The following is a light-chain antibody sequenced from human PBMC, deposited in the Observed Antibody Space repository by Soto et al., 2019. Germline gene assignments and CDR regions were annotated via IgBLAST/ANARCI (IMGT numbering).Light chain of an antibody. V-gene: IGKV1-39*01. CDR3: HQNHGT. Sequence: DIQMTQSPSSLSAFVGDSVTITCRASQNIGNYLNWYQQKPGTAPKILISAASNLRSGVPSRFSGSGSGTYFTLTISSLQSEDFETYYCHQNHGTFGQGTKVEIK. J-gene: IGKJ1*01. CDR1: QNIGNY. CDR2: AAS.